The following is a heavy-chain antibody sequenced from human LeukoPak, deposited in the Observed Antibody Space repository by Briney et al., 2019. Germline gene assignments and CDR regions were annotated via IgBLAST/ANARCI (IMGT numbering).Heavy chain of an antibody. CDR3: AKRASGSGTSLYYFDY. D-gene: IGHD3-10*01. Sequence: GRSLRLSCATSGFTFSSYGMHWVRQAPGKGLEWVAVIWNDGSQKYYADSVKGRFTISRDNSKNTLYLQMNSLRAEDTAVYYCAKRASGSGTSLYYFDYWGQGTLVTVSS. V-gene: IGHV3-33*06. J-gene: IGHJ4*02. CDR2: IWNDGSQK. CDR1: GFTFSSYG.